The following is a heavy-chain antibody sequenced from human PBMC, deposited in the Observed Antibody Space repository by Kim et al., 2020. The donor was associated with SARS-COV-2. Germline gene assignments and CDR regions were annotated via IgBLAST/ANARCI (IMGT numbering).Heavy chain of an antibody. CDR1: GGSISSSY. Sequence: SETLSLTCTVSGGSISSSYWSWIRQPPGKGLEWIGYIYYSGSTNYNPSIKSRVTISVETSKNKFSLNLSSVTAADTAVYYCARGGISRIDYWGRGTLVTVSP. V-gene: IGHV4-59*08. CDR3: ARGGISRIDY. CDR2: IYYSGST. J-gene: IGHJ4*02. D-gene: IGHD3-16*01.